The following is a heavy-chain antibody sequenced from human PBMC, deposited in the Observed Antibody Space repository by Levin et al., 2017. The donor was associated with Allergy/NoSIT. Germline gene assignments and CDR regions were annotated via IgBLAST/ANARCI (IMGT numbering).Heavy chain of an antibody. D-gene: IGHD3-3*01. J-gene: IGHJ4*02. CDR1: GFTFSNYA. CDR3: AKGQFFSAYYFDY. V-gene: IGHV3-23*01. Sequence: GGSLRLSCAASGFTFSNYAMTWVRQAPGKGLEWVSVISGSGGSTYYADSVKGRFTISRDNSKNTLYLQMNSLRADDTAVYYCAKGQFFSAYYFDYWGQGTLVTVSS. CDR2: ISGSGGST.